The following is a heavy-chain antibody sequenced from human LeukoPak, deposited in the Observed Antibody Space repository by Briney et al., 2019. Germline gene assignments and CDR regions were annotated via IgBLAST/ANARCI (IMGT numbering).Heavy chain of an antibody. J-gene: IGHJ4*02. CDR3: ARRPLIAMVRGAKRTHGGYFDF. D-gene: IGHD3-10*01. V-gene: IGHV4-34*01. CDR2: INHREST. Sequence: PSETLSLTCAVYGGSFRGNFWSWIRQPPGKGLEWIWEINHRESTDYNPSLKSRVAISVDTSKNQFSLRLSSVTAADTAVYYCARRPLIAMVRGAKRTHGGYFDFWGQGTLVPVSS. CDR1: GGSFRGNF.